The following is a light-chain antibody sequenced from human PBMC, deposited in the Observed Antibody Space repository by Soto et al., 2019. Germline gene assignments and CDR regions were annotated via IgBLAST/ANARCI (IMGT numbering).Light chain of an antibody. CDR1: SSDVGAYNY. Sequence: QSALTQPASVSGSPGQSITMSCTGTSSDVGAYNYVSWYQQHPGKAPKLIIYEVSHRPSGVSNRFSGSKSGNTASLTISGLQAEDEAAYHCNSYTSGITYVIFGGGTKLTVL. CDR3: NSYTSGITYVI. J-gene: IGLJ2*01. CDR2: EVS. V-gene: IGLV2-14*01.